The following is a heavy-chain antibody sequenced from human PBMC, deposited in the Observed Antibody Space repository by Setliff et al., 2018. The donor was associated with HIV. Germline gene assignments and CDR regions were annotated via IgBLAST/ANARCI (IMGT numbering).Heavy chain of an antibody. D-gene: IGHD3-22*01. V-gene: IGHV4-31*03. Sequence: SETLSLTCTVTGGSISSGGFYWTWFRQHPGKGLEWIGYIYNTGSTYHSPSLESRVTISIDTSKNQFSLELSSVTAADTAVYYCARGLSFYDPGGFDYWGQGTLVTVSS. CDR3: ARGLSFYDPGGFDY. CDR2: IYNTGST. J-gene: IGHJ4*02. CDR1: GGSISSGGFY.